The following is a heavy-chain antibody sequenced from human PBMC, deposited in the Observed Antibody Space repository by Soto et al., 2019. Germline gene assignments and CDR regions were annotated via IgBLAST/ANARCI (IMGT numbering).Heavy chain of an antibody. CDR1: GFTFSSYA. CDR3: AKVSRGVRGVIHYFDY. J-gene: IGHJ4*02. V-gene: IGHV3-23*01. D-gene: IGHD3-10*01. CDR2: ISGSGGST. Sequence: GGSLRLSCAASGFTFSSYAMSWVRQAPGKGLEWVSAISGSGGSTYYADSVKGRFTISRDKSKNTLYLQMNSLRAEDTAVYYCAKVSRGVRGVIHYFDYWGQGTLVTVSS.